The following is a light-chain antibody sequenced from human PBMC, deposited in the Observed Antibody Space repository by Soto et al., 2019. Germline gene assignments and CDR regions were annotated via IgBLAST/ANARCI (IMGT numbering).Light chain of an antibody. V-gene: IGKV3-11*02. CDR1: QSVSRY. CDR3: QQRSNWPLT. CDR2: DAF. Sequence: EIVLTQSPVTLSLSPGERATLSFRASQSVSRYLAWYQQKPDQAPRLLIYDAFNRATGIPARFSGSGSGRDFTLTINSLEPEDFAVYYCQQRSNWPLTFGGGTKVDIK. J-gene: IGKJ4*01.